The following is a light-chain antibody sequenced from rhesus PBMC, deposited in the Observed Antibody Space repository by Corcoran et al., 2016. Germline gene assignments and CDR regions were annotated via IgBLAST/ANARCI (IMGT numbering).Light chain of an antibody. Sequence: DIQMTQSPSSLSASVGDSVTITCRASQVISNNLAWYQQKPGKVPKLLIYYASTLKRGVPSRFSGSGYGTDFNLTISSLQPEDFAADYCQHGYGTPVTFGGGTKIEIK. J-gene: IGKJ4*01. CDR3: QHGYGTPVT. CDR1: QVISNN. CDR2: YAS. V-gene: IGKV1S15*01.